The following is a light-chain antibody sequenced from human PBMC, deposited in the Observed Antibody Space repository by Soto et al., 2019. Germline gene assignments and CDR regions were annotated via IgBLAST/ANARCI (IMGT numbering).Light chain of an antibody. J-gene: IGKJ4*01. V-gene: IGKV3-15*01. CDR3: QQYNFWPPLT. CDR2: DAS. Sequence: EIVMTQSPATLSVSPGERATLSCRASQSVNSNLAWYRQKPGQAHRLLISDASTRATGVPARFSGSGSGTEFTLTISSLQSEDSGIYYCQQYNFWPPLTFGGGTKVEIK. CDR1: QSVNSN.